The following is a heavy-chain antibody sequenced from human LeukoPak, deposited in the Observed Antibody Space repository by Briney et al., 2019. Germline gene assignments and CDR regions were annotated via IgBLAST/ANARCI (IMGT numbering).Heavy chain of an antibody. D-gene: IGHD3-16*01. CDR3: ARVKDPGGYCYYYYMDI. J-gene: IGHJ6*03. CDR1: GGSISPYY. CDR2: IYYSGNT. V-gene: IGHV4-59*12. Sequence: SETLSLTCTVSGGSISPYYWSWIRQSPGKGLEWIGYIYYSGNTYYNPSLKSRVTISVDTSKNQFSLKVSSVTAADTAVYYCARVKDPGGYCYYYYMDIWGKGNTVTVSS.